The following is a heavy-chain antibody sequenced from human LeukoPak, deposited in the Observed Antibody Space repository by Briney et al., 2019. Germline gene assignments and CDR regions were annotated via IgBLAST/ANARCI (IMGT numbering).Heavy chain of an antibody. CDR2: IYHSGST. Sequence: SGTLSLTCAVSGGSISSSNWWSWVRQPPGKGLEWIGEIYHSGSTNYNPSLKSRVTISADKSKNQSSLKLSSVTAADTAVYYCARGGTIVVVPAAQPFDAFDIWGQGTMVTVSS. V-gene: IGHV4-4*02. J-gene: IGHJ3*02. CDR1: GGSISSSNW. D-gene: IGHD2-2*01. CDR3: ARGGTIVVVPAAQPFDAFDI.